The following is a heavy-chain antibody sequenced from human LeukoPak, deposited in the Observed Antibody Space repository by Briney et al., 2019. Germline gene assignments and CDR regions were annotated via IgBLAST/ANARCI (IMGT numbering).Heavy chain of an antibody. CDR2: INPSGGST. J-gene: IGHJ4*02. Sequence: ASVTVSYKASGYTSTSYYMHWVRQAPGQGLEWMGIINPSGGSTSYAQKFQGRVTTTRDMSTSTVYMELSSLRSEDTAVYYCARDLSDSSGYYDLGGDYWGQGTLVTVSS. CDR3: ARDLSDSSGYYDLGGDY. V-gene: IGHV1-46*01. D-gene: IGHD3-22*01. CDR1: GYTSTSYY.